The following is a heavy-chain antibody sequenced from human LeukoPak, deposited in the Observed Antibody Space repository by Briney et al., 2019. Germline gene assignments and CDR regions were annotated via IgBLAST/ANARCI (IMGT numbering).Heavy chain of an antibody. CDR2: VSSSSSYI. D-gene: IGHD3-10*01. V-gene: IGHV3-21*01. J-gene: IGHJ6*02. CDR1: GFRLGDYW. Sequence: GGSLRLSCAASGFRLGDYWVNWVRQAPGEGLEWVSSVSSSSSYIYYADSVKGRFTISRDNAKNSLYLQMNSLRAEDTAVYYCAREANAYYYGSGTTGMDVWGQGTTVTVSS. CDR3: AREANAYYYGSGTTGMDV.